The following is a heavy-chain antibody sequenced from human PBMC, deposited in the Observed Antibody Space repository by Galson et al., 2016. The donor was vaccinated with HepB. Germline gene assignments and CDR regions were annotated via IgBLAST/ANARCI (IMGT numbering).Heavy chain of an antibody. V-gene: IGHV4-31*03. CDR3: ARQYNMIFDP. Sequence: TLSLTCTVSGGSISSGSYFWGWVRQHPGKGLEWIGYISHSCNTHYNPSPRSRVTISADNPKNQFSLKVNSATAADTAVYFCARQYNMIFDPWGLGPLVTVSS. J-gene: IGHJ5*02. CDR2: ISHSCNT. CDR1: GGSISSGSYF. D-gene: IGHD1-1*01.